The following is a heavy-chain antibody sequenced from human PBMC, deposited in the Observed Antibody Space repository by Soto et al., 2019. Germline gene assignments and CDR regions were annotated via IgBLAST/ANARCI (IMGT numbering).Heavy chain of an antibody. CDR2: ISHSDGST. Sequence: GGSLRLSCAASGFTFSDYGMSWVRQAPGKGLEWVSAISHSDGSTYYAASVKGRFTISRDNSKNTLYLQMNSLRAEDTAVYYCAKAPPYYYYYMDVWGKGTTVTVSS. J-gene: IGHJ6*03. CDR1: GFTFSDYG. CDR3: AKAPPYYYYYMDV. V-gene: IGHV3-23*01.